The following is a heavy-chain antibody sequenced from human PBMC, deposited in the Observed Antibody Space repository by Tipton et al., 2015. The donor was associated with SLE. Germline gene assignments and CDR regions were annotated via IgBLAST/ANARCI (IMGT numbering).Heavy chain of an antibody. D-gene: IGHD6-19*01. CDR1: GGSISSGDYY. J-gene: IGHJ5*02. CDR2: INHSGST. CDR3: ARDLAVAGRGGWFDP. V-gene: IGHV4-30-4*01. Sequence: TLSLTCTVSGGSISSGDYYWSWIRQPPGKGLEWIGEINHSGSTNYKPSLKSRVTISVDTSKKQFSLKLSSVTAADTAVYYCARDLAVAGRGGWFDPWGQGTLVTVSS.